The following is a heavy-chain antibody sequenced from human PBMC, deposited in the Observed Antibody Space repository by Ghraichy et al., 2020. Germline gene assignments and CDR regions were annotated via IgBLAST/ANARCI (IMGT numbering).Heavy chain of an antibody. D-gene: IGHD3-16*01. Sequence: GGSLRLSCVGSGFTFKNFAMGWVRQGPGGGLEWVSGISGSGGKTHYAESVKGRFTISSDSSKNTVYLQMNSLRAEDTAVYYCAKRPKSGTYDSWGQGILVTVSA. CDR1: GFTFKNFA. V-gene: IGHV3-23*01. J-gene: IGHJ5*02. CDR3: AKRPKSGTYDS. CDR2: ISGSGGKT.